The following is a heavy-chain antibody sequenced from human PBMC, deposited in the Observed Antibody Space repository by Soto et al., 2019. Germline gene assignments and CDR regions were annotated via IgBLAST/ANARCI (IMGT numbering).Heavy chain of an antibody. CDR1: GLIFSNYN. V-gene: IGHV3-23*01. D-gene: IGHD1-1*01. Sequence: GGSLRLSCAASGLIFSNYNMNWARQAPGKGLEWVSSLTASGGSRYYAVSVKGRFTISRDNSKNTMYLQMSGLRADDTAVYYCAKENWRYRNYYGMDVWGQGTTVTVSS. CDR3: AKENWRYRNYYGMDV. CDR2: LTASGGSR. J-gene: IGHJ6*02.